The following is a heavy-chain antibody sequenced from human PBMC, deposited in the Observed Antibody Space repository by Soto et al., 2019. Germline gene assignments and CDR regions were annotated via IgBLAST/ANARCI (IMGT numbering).Heavy chain of an antibody. V-gene: IGHV1-2*02. D-gene: IGHD1-7*01. CDR2: INPNSGDT. CDR1: GYTFTGQY. Sequence: ASVKVSCKASGYTFTGQYMHWVRQAPGQGLEWMGWINPNSGDTNYAQKFQGRVTMTRDTSIGTAYMELSSLRSNDTAIYYRARESSGITLYGMDVWGQGTTVTVSS. CDR3: ARESSGITLYGMDV. J-gene: IGHJ6*02.